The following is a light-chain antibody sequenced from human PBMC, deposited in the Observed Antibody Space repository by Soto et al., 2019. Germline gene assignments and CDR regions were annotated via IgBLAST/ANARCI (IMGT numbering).Light chain of an antibody. V-gene: IGKV3-11*01. Sequence: EIVLTQSPATLSLSPGERATLSCRASQSVSSYLAWYQQKPGQAPRLLIYDASNRATGIPARFSGSGSGTDFTLTISSLEPEDFAVYYSQQHSNWRTAFGQGTKLEIK. CDR3: QQHSNWRTA. J-gene: IGKJ2*01. CDR1: QSVSSY. CDR2: DAS.